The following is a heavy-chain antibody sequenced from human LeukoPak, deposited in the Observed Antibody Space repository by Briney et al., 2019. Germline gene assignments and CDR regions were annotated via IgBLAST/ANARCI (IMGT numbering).Heavy chain of an antibody. J-gene: IGHJ4*02. Sequence: GGSLRLSCATSGLTFRTTWMHWVRQAPGKGLMWVSRMNGEGTTIDYADSVKGRFTVSRDYAKNTLCLQMNSLRAEDTAVYYCAKQLGYCSDGSCYFPYWGQGTLVTVSS. CDR3: AKQLGYCSDGSCYFPY. CDR2: MNGEGTTI. V-gene: IGHV3-74*01. CDR1: GLTFRTTW. D-gene: IGHD2-15*01.